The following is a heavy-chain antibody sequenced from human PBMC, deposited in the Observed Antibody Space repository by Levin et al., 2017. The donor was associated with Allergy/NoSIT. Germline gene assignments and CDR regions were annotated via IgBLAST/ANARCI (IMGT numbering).Heavy chain of an antibody. CDR2: IYYSGST. V-gene: IGHV4-39*01. D-gene: IGHD3-3*01. Sequence: GSLRLSCTVSGGSISSSSYYWGWIRQPPGKGLEWIGSIYYSGSTYYNPSLKSRVTISVDTSKSQFSLKLSSVTAADTAVYYCASNQLEGSYYYYYYMDVWGKGTTVTVSS. CDR1: GGSISSSSYY. CDR3: ASNQLEGSYYYYYYMDV. J-gene: IGHJ6*03.